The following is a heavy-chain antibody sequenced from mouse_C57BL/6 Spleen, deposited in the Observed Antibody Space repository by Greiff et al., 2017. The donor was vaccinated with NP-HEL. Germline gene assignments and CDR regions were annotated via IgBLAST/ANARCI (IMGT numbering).Heavy chain of an antibody. D-gene: IGHD1-1*01. Sequence: QVQLQQPGTELVKPGASVKLSCKASGYTFTSYWMHWVKQRPGQGLEWIGNINPSNGGTNYNEKFKGKATLTVDKSSSTAYMQLSSLTSEDSAVYYCARWGTAVVAFAYWGQGTLVTVSA. CDR1: GYTFTSYW. CDR3: ARWGTAVVAFAY. V-gene: IGHV1-53*01. J-gene: IGHJ3*01. CDR2: INPSNGGT.